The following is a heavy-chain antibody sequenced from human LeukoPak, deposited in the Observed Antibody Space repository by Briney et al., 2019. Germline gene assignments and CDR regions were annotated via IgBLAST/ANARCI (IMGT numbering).Heavy chain of an antibody. D-gene: IGHD5-18*01. CDR3: ASFYPRYSYGRPAFDI. Sequence: PGGSLRLSCAASGFTFSSYSMNWVRQAPGKGVEWVSYISSSSTIYYSDSVKGRFTISRDNAKNSLYLQMNSLRAEDTAVYYCASFYPRYSYGRPAFDIWGQGTMVTVSS. CDR2: ISSSSTI. V-gene: IGHV3-48*01. J-gene: IGHJ3*02. CDR1: GFTFSSYS.